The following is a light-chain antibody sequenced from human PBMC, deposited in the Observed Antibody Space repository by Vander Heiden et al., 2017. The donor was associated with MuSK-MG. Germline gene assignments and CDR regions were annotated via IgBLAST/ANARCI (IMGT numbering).Light chain of an antibody. CDR3: QSYDRSRSAWV. CDR1: SSKIGATYD. CDR2: ANN. Sequence: QSVLTQAPSVSGAPGQRVTITCTGSSSKIGATYDVLWYQQLPGAAPKLLMFANNKRPSGVPERFSGSKSGTSASLASTGLQTDDEADYYCQSYDRSRSAWVFGGGTKLTVL. V-gene: IGLV1-40*01. J-gene: IGLJ3*02.